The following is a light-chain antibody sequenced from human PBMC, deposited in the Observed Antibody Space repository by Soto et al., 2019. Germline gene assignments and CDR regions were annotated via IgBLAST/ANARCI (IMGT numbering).Light chain of an antibody. V-gene: IGKV3-20*01. Sequence: EIVLTQSPGTLSVSPGDGATLSCRASQTVGKNYLAWYQQRPGQAPRLLIHGASSRATGIPDRFSGSGSGKEFTLPIGRREPEDFAVYYCQQYDSSPRTFGQGTKVEIK. J-gene: IGKJ1*01. CDR1: QTVGKNY. CDR2: GAS. CDR3: QQYDSSPRT.